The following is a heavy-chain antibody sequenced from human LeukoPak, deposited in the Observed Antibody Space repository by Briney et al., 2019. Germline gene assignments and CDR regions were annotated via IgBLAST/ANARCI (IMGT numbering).Heavy chain of an antibody. CDR1: GGTFSSYA. D-gene: IGHD6-19*01. Sequence: SSVKVSCKASGGTFSSYAISWVRQAPGQGLEWMGGIIPIFGTAHYAQKFQGRVTITADESTNTAYMEVRSLRSEDTAVYYCAREDDGSGADFDYWGQGTLVTVSS. CDR3: AREDDGSGADFDY. V-gene: IGHV1-69*01. J-gene: IGHJ4*02. CDR2: IIPIFGTA.